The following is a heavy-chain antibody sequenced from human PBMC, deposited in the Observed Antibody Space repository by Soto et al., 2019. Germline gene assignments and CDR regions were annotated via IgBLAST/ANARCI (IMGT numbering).Heavy chain of an antibody. D-gene: IGHD3-22*01. Sequence: QLQLQESGSGLVKPSQTLSLTCAVSGGSISSGGYSWSWIRQPPGKGLEWIGYIYHSGSTYYNPSLKSRVTIAVERAKNQFSLKLSSVTAADTAVDYCARGAPVVNDYWGQGTLVTVSA. V-gene: IGHV4-30-2*01. J-gene: IGHJ4*02. CDR2: IYHSGST. CDR1: GGSISSGGYS. CDR3: ARGAPVVNDY.